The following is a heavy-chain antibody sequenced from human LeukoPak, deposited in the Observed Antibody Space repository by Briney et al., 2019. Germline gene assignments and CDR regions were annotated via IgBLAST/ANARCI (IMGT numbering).Heavy chain of an antibody. J-gene: IGHJ4*02. V-gene: IGHV1-69*13. D-gene: IGHD5-12*01. CDR3: ARGMDDYIVATTSFEY. CDR1: GGTFSTFV. Sequence: SVKVSCKTSGGTFSTFVLSWVRQAPGQGLEWMGGIIPMLGTPNYAQKFQDRVTITADESTSTAYTELSSLRSEDTAVYYCARGMDDYIVATTSFEYWGQGTLVTVSS. CDR2: IIPMLGTP.